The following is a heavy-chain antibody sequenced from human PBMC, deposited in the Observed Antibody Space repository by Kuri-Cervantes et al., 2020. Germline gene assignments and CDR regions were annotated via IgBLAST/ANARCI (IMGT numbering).Heavy chain of an antibody. CDR2: IFYSGST. D-gene: IGHD3-10*01. V-gene: IGHV4-39*01. Sequence: SETLSLTCTVSGGSISSSNYYWGWIRQPPGKGLEWIASIFYSGSTYYNPSLKSRVTISADTSKNQFSLKLSSVTAADTAVYYCARAQGSGSYSFDYWGQGTLVTVSS. CDR1: GGSISSSNYY. CDR3: ARAQGSGSYSFDY. J-gene: IGHJ4*02.